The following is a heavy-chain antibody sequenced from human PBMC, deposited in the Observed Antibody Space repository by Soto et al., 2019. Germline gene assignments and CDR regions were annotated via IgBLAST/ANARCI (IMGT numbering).Heavy chain of an antibody. CDR2: ISSSSNYI. V-gene: IGHV3-21*01. CDR3: ARGYGAFDI. CDR1: GFTFSSYT. J-gene: IGHJ3*02. D-gene: IGHD1-20*01. Sequence: EVQLVESGGGLVKPGGSLRLSCPASGFTFSSYTMNWVRQAPGKGLEWVSSISSSSNYIYYADSVKGRFTISRDNAKNSLYLQMNSLRAEDTAVYYCARGYGAFDIWGQGTMVTVSS.